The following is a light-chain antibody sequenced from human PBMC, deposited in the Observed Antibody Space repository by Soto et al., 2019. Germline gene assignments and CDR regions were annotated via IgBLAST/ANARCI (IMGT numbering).Light chain of an antibody. V-gene: IGKV1-6*01. Sequence: AIQMTQSPSSLSASVGDIVTITCRASEDISNDLGWYQQKPGKAPKLLIYAASTSQSGVPSRFSGSGSGTDFTLTISSLHPEDFATYYCLQDHNYPRTFGQGTKLEIK. CDR3: LQDHNYPRT. CDR1: EDISND. J-gene: IGKJ2*01. CDR2: AAS.